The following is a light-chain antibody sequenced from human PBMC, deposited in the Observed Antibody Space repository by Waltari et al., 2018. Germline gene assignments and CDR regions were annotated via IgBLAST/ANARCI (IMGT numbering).Light chain of an antibody. CDR1: NSNIGTPFA. J-gene: IGLJ3*02. Sequence: QFVLTQPPSVSGAPGQGVSISCTGNNSNIGTPFAVHLHQQLPGKAPTLLIYQNNIRPSAVPVRFSGSKSGTSASLAITGLQAGDEGHYYCQSFDRSLNGSRMFGGGTKVTVL. V-gene: IGLV1-40*01. CDR3: QSFDRSLNGSRM. CDR2: QNN.